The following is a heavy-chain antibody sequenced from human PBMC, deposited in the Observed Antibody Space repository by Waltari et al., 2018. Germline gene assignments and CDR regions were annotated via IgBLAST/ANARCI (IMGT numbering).Heavy chain of an antibody. J-gene: IGHJ6*02. V-gene: IGHV4-4*02. D-gene: IGHD3-9*01. CDR3: ARDEARYYDIMTGGGYYGLDV. CDR1: GGSISSSNW. CDR2: IYHSGST. Sequence: QVQLQESGPGLVKPSGTLSLTCAVSGGSISSSNWWSWVRQPPGKGLEWIGEIYHSGSTNYNPSLKSRVSVSLDTSENQFSLRLSSVTAADTAVYYCARDEARYYDIMTGGGYYGLDVWGQGTTVTVSS.